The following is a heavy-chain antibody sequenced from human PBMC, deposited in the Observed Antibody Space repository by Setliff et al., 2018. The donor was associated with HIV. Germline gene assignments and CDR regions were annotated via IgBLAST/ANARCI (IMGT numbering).Heavy chain of an antibody. CDR2: IYYSETT. CDR3: ARDPGGLYCRSTSCQGGCFDP. V-gene: IGHV4-59*11. D-gene: IGHD2-2*01. Sequence: PSETLSLTCTVSGASISSHYWSWIRQSPGKGLEWIGSIYYSETTNNNPSLKSRVTISVDTSKNQLSLKLRSVTAADTAVYYCARDPGGLYCRSTSCQGGCFDPWGQGTPVTVSS. CDR1: GASISSHY. J-gene: IGHJ5*02.